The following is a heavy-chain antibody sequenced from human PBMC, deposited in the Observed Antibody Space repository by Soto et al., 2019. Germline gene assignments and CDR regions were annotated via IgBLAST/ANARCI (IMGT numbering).Heavy chain of an antibody. Sequence: ASVKVSCKASGYTFTSYAMHWVRQAPGQRLEWMGWINAGNGNTKYSQKFQGRVTITRDTSASTAYMELSSLRSEDTAVYYCAKHIPVAGSGQGFDYWGQGALVTVS. CDR3: AKHIPVAGSGQGFDY. CDR2: INAGNGNT. D-gene: IGHD6-19*01. J-gene: IGHJ4*02. CDR1: GYTFTSYA. V-gene: IGHV1-3*01.